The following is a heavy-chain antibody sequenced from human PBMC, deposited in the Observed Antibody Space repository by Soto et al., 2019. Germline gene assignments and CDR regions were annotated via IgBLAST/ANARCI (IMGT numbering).Heavy chain of an antibody. CDR2: IKSKTDGGTT. V-gene: IGHV3-15*01. D-gene: IGHD3-3*01. CDR1: GFTFSNAW. Sequence: PGGSLSLSCAASGFTFSNAWMSWVRQAPGKGLEWVGRIKSKTDGGTTDYAAPVKGRFTISRDDSKNTLYLQMNSLKTEDTAVYYCTTKMTIGFPFDLWGRGTLVTVSS. J-gene: IGHJ2*01. CDR3: TTKMTIGFPFDL.